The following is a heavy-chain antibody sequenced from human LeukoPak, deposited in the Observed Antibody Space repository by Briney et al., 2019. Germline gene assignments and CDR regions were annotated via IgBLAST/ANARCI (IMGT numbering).Heavy chain of an antibody. CDR2: INPSGGST. CDR3: ARAPILTAYSGTLTHFDF. CDR1: GYTFTSYY. J-gene: IGHJ4*02. D-gene: IGHD3-9*01. V-gene: IGHV1-46*01. Sequence: ASVKVSCKASGYTFTSYYRHWVRQAPGQGLEWMGIINPSGGSTSYAQQFQGRITMTSDTSTSTVHMELSSLRSEDTAVYYCARAPILTAYSGTLTHFDFWGQETLVTVSS.